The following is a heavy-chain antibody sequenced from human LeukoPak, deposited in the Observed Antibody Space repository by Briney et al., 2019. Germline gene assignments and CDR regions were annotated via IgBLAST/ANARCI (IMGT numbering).Heavy chain of an antibody. J-gene: IGHJ4*02. V-gene: IGHV3-11*01. CDR2: ISSSGSTI. Sequence: KSGGSVRLSCAAFGFAFSEYYMSWIRQAPGKGLEWVSYISSSGSTIYYADSVKGRFTISRDNAKNSLYLQMISLRAEDTAVYYCARLAGYNPGDYWGQGTLVTVSS. CDR1: GFAFSEYY. D-gene: IGHD1-14*01. CDR3: ARLAGYNPGDY.